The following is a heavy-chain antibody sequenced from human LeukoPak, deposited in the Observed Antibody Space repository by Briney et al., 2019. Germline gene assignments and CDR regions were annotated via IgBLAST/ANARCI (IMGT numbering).Heavy chain of an antibody. J-gene: IGHJ6*03. D-gene: IGHD3-22*01. Sequence: SETLSLTCAVSGGSISSGGYSWTWLRQPPGKGLEWIGYIYYSGSTYYNPSLKSRVTISVDTSKNQFSLKLSSVTAADTAVYYCARVETGYYDSSGYPAGAYYYYYMDVWGKGTTVTVSS. V-gene: IGHV4-30-4*07. CDR2: IYYSGST. CDR3: ARVETGYYDSSGYPAGAYYYYYMDV. CDR1: GGSISSGGYS.